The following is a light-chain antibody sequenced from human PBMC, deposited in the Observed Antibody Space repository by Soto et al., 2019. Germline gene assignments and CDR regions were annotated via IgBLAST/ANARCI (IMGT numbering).Light chain of an antibody. CDR3: PQRSNLPLT. CDR1: QTFGSSY. Sequence: VLTLTPGTLSLSPGHRGTLSCRASQTFGSSYLAWYQQKPGQAPRLLIYDASNRAAGIPARFNGSGSGTDFTLTISTLEPEDFAVYYCPQRSNLPLTFGGGTKVDIK. J-gene: IGKJ4*01. V-gene: IGKV3-11*01. CDR2: DAS.